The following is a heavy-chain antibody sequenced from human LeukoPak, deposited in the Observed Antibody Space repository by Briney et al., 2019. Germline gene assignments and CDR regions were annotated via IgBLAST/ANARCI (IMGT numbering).Heavy chain of an antibody. Sequence: GGSLRLSCAASGFTFRSYWMSWVRQAPGKGLEWVANIKEDGSEKYYVDSVKGRFTISRDNSRNTLFLQMNSLRPEDTAVYYCARDRQGGNWGDFDFWGQGTLVTVSS. J-gene: IGHJ4*02. CDR2: IKEDGSEK. CDR3: ARDRQGGNWGDFDF. V-gene: IGHV3-7*01. CDR1: GFTFRSYW. D-gene: IGHD3-16*01.